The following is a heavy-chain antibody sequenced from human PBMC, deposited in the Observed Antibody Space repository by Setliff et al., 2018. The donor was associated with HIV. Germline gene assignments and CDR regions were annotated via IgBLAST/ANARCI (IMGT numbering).Heavy chain of an antibody. V-gene: IGHV4-61*09. CDR3: ARARGPEGYFDS. Sequence: SETLSLTCTVSGGSISSGSYYWSWIRQPAGKGLEWIGHIHTSGSTNYNPSLKSRLTISVDTSKNQFSLKMSSVTAADTAVYYCARARGPEGYFDSWGQGTLVTVSS. CDR2: IHTSGST. J-gene: IGHJ4*02. D-gene: IGHD3-10*01. CDR1: GGSISSGSYY.